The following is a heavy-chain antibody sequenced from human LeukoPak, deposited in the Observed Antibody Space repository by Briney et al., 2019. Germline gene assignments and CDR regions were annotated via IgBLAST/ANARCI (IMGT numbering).Heavy chain of an antibody. J-gene: IGHJ4*02. CDR1: GFTFSSYA. CDR3: ARAMTTVTLLIDY. CDR2: ISYDGSNK. Sequence: GGSLRLSCAASGFTFSSYAMHWVRQAPGKGLEWVAVISYDGSNKYYADSVEGRFTISRDNSKNTLYLQMNSLRAEDTAVYYCARAMTTVTLLIDYWGQGTLVTVSS. V-gene: IGHV3-30-3*01. D-gene: IGHD4-17*01.